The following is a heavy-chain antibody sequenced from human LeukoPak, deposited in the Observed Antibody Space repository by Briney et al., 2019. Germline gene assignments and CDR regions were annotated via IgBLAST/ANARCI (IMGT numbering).Heavy chain of an antibody. CDR3: ARDIVLLWFGELFDYYGMDV. V-gene: IGHV3-33*01. D-gene: IGHD3-10*01. CDR1: GFTFSSYG. CDR2: IWYDGSNK. Sequence: PGRSLRLSCAASGFTFSSYGMHWVRQAPGKGLEWVAVIWYDGSNKYYADSVKGRFTISRDNSKNTLYLQMNSLRAEDTAVYYCARDIVLLWFGELFDYYGMDVWGKGTTVTVSS. J-gene: IGHJ6*04.